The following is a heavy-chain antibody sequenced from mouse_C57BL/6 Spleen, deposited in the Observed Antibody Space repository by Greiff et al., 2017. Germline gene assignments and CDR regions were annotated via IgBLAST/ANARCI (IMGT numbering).Heavy chain of an antibody. V-gene: IGHV1-50*01. CDR2: IDPSDSYT. CDR3: ARGYYGNFYFDY. J-gene: IGHJ2*01. Sequence: QVQLQQPGAELVKPGASVKLSCKASGYTFTSYWMQWVKQRPGQGLEWIGEIDPSDSYTNYNQKFKGKATLTVDTSSSTAYMQLSSLTSEDSAVYYCARGYYGNFYFDYWGQGTTRTVSS. D-gene: IGHD2-1*01. CDR1: GYTFTSYW.